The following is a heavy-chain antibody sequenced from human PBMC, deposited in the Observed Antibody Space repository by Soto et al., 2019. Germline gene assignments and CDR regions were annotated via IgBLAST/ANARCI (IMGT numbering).Heavy chain of an antibody. D-gene: IGHD4-17*01. V-gene: IGHV3-23*01. J-gene: IGHJ5*02. Sequence: EVQLLESGGDLVQPGGSLRLSCAASGFRFSSYAMSWVRQAPGKGLEWVSSVSGNGAITYYADPVKGRFTMSRDNSKNILFLQMNGLRAEDTAVYYCAKDPRTTVTTVMDLWGQGTLVAVSS. CDR3: AKDPRTTVTTVMDL. CDR2: VSGNGAIT. CDR1: GFRFSSYA.